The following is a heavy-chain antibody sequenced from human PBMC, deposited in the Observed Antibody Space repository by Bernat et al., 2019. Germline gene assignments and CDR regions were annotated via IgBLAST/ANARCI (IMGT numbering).Heavy chain of an antibody. CDR2: IRSKANSYAT. V-gene: IGHV3-73*01. CDR1: GFTFSGSA. J-gene: IGHJ6*02. D-gene: IGHD3-22*01. Sequence: EVQLVESGGGLVQPGGSLKLSCAASGFTFSGSAMHWVRQASGKGLEWVGRIRSKANSYATAYAASVKGRFTISRDDSKNTAYLQMNSLKTEDTAVYYCTRGPEYYYDSSGYTRSGGMDVWGQGTTVTVSS. CDR3: TRGPEYYYDSSGYTRSGGMDV.